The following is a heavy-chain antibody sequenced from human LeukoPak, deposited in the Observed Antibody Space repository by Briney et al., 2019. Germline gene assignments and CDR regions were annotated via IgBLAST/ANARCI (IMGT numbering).Heavy chain of an antibody. CDR1: GFTFSDYY. V-gene: IGHV3-11*04. J-gene: IGHJ4*02. CDR2: ISSSGSLI. D-gene: IGHD3-22*01. CDR3: AREPYYDSSGYSPDY. Sequence: PGGSLRLSCAASGFTFSDYYMSWIRQAPGKGLEWVSYISSSGSLIYYADSVKGRFTISRDNAKNSLYLHMNSLRAEDTALYYCAREPYYDSSGYSPDYWGQGTLVTVSS.